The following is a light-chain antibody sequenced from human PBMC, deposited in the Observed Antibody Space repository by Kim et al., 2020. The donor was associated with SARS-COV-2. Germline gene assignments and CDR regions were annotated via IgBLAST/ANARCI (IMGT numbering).Light chain of an antibody. CDR3: AVWDDSLNGPV. CDR1: TSNIGSNS. V-gene: IGLV1-44*01. CDR2: TND. J-gene: IGLJ3*02. Sequence: GQRVTIACSGSTSNIGSNSVNWYQHLPGTAPKLLIYTNDQRPSGVPDRFSGSKSGTSASLAISGLQSEDEADYYCAVWDDSLNGPVFGGGTQLTVL.